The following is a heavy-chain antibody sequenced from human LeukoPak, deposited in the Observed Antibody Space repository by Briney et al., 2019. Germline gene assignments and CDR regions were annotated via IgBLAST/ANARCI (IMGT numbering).Heavy chain of an antibody. CDR2: INPSGGST. D-gene: IGHD3-3*01. Sequence: GASVTVSCTASGYTFTSYYMHWVRQAPGQGLEWMGIINPSGGSTSYAQKFQGRVTMTRDTSTSTVYMELSSLRSEDTAVYYCARTLRITIFGVVSLQPLTKYGMDVWGQGTTVTVSS. J-gene: IGHJ6*02. CDR1: GYTFTSYY. CDR3: ARTLRITIFGVVSLQPLTKYGMDV. V-gene: IGHV1-46*01.